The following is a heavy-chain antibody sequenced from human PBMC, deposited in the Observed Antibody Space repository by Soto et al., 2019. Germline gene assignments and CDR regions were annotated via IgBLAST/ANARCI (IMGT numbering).Heavy chain of an antibody. D-gene: IGHD1-26*01. CDR3: AKDLGSGSQSPPGEIDY. J-gene: IGHJ4*02. Sequence: PGGSLRLSCAASGFTFSSYGMHWVRQAPGKGLEWVAVISYDGSNKYYADSVKGRFAISRDNSKNTLYLQMNSLRAEDTAVYYCAKDLGSGSQSPPGEIDYWGQGTLVTVSS. V-gene: IGHV3-30*18. CDR1: GFTFSSYG. CDR2: ISYDGSNK.